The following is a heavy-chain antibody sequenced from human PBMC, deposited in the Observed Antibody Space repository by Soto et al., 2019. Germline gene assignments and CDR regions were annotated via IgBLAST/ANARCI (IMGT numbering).Heavy chain of an antibody. CDR3: AKRVEYSSSTHYFDS. Sequence: GGSLRLSCADSGFTFSNYAMSWVRQAPGKGLEWVSAISDSGGDTYYADSVKGRFTISRDSPKNTLYLQMNSLRAEDTAVYYCAKRVEYSSSTHYFDSWGQGTLVTVSS. V-gene: IGHV3-23*01. J-gene: IGHJ4*02. CDR2: ISDSGGDT. D-gene: IGHD6-6*01. CDR1: GFTFSNYA.